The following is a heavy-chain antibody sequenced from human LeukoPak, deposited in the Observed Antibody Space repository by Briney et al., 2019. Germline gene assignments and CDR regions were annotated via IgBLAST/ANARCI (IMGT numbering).Heavy chain of an antibody. D-gene: IGHD2-2*01. J-gene: IGHJ2*01. CDR1: GFTFSSYS. V-gene: IGHV3-30-3*01. CDR3: ARPYSTSWSSGWYFDL. CDR2: ISYDGSSQ. Sequence: PGGSLRLSCAASGFTFSSYSMHWVRQTPGKGLEWLAIISYDGSSQYYGDSVKGRFTISRDNSNNTLSLQMSSLRPEDTAVYYCARPYSTSWSSGWYFDLWGRGTLVSVSS.